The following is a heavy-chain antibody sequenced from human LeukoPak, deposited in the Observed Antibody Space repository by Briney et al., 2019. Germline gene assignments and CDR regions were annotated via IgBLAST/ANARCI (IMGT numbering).Heavy chain of an antibody. J-gene: IGHJ4*02. V-gene: IGHV3-7*01. CDR2: IKQDGSEK. D-gene: IGHD6-13*01. CDR1: GFTFSSYW. CDR3: ARDGGSSSWYGSFDY. Sequence: GGSLRLSCAASGFTFSSYWMSWVRQAPGKGLKWVANIKQDGSEKYYVDSVKGRFTISRDNAKNSLYLQMNSLRAEDTAVYYCARDGGSSSWYGSFDYWGQGTLVTVSS.